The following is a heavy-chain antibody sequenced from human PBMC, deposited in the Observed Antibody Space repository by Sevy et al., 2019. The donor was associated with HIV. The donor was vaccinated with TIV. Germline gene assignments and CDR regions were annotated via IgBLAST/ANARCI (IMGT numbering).Heavy chain of an antibody. Sequence: SETLSLTCTVSGGSISSYYWSWIRQPPGKGLEWIGYIYYSGSTNYNPSLRSRVTISVDTSKNQFSLKLSSVAAADTAVYYCARERQLVLDYWGQGTLVTVSS. D-gene: IGHD6-13*01. J-gene: IGHJ4*02. CDR1: GGSISSYY. V-gene: IGHV4-59*01. CDR3: ARERQLVLDY. CDR2: IYYSGST.